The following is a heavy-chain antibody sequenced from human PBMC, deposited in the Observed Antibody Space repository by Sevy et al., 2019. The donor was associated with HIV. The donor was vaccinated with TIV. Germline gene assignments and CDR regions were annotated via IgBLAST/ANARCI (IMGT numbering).Heavy chain of an antibody. CDR1: GFTFSDYY. CDR3: ARGSDYVWGSYRPSPHAYFDY. J-gene: IGHJ4*02. D-gene: IGHD3-16*02. Sequence: GSLRLSCAASGFTFSDYYMSWIRQAPGKGLEWVSYISSSGSTIYYADSVKGRFTISRDNAKNSLYLQMNSLRAEDTAVYYCARGSDYVWGSYRPSPHAYFDYWGQGTLVTVSS. CDR2: ISSSGSTI. V-gene: IGHV3-11*01.